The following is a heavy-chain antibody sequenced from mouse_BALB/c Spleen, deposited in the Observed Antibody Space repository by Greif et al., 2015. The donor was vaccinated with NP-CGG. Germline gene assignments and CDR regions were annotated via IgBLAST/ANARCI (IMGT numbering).Heavy chain of an antibody. CDR2: ISNGGGST. V-gene: IGHV5-12-2*01. Sequence: EVQVVESGGGLVQPGGSLKLSCAASGFTFSSYTMSWVRQTPEKRLEWVAYISNGGGSTYYPDTVKGRFTISRDNAKNTLYLQMSSLKSEDTAMYYCARQGSSYAMDYWGQGTSVTVSS. CDR1: GFTFSSYT. CDR3: ARQGSSYAMDY. D-gene: IGHD1-1*01. J-gene: IGHJ4*01.